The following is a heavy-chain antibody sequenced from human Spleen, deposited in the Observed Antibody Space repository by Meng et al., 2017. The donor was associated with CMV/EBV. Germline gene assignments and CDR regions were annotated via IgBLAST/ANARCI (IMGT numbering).Heavy chain of an antibody. Sequence: ASVKVSCKASGYTFTSFGITWVRQAPGQGLEWMGWINPYNGNTNYAQKLQGRVTMTTDTSTSTAYMELRSLRSDDTAVYYCARDRITMIVVVITTGRDAFDIWGQGTMVTVSS. V-gene: IGHV1-18*01. D-gene: IGHD3-22*01. CDR1: GYTFTSFG. CDR2: INPYNGNT. CDR3: ARDRITMIVVVITTGRDAFDI. J-gene: IGHJ3*02.